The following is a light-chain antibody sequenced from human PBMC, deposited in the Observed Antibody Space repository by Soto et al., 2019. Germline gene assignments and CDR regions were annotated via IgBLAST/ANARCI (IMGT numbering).Light chain of an antibody. Sequence: QSVLTQPPSASGSPGQSVTISCTGTRSDVGGYNYVSWYQQHPGKAPKLMIYEVSKRPSGVPDRFSGSKSGNTASLTVSGLQAEDEADYYCSSYAGSNIYVFGTGTKVTVL. CDR2: EVS. CDR1: RSDVGGYNY. CDR3: SSYAGSNIYV. J-gene: IGLJ1*01. V-gene: IGLV2-8*01.